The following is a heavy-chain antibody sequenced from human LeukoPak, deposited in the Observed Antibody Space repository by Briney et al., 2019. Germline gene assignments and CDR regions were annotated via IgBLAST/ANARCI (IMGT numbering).Heavy chain of an antibody. J-gene: IGHJ6*03. CDR2: IYYSGST. D-gene: IGHD5-18*01. V-gene: IGHV4-59*11. CDR3: ARVRGCSYGQSSYYYYMDV. CDR1: GGSISSHY. Sequence: SETLSLTCTVSGGSISSHYWSWIRQPPGKGLEWIGYIYYSGSTNYNPSLKSRVTISVDTSKNQFSLKLSSVTAADTAVYYCARVRGCSYGQSSYYYYMDVWGKGTTVTVSS.